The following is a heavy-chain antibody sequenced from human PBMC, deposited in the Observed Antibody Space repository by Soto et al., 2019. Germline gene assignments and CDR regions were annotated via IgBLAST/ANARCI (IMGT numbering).Heavy chain of an antibody. Sequence: PSETLSLTCAVYGGSFSGYYWSWIRQPPGKGLEWIGEINHSGSTNYNPSLKSRVTISVDTSKNQFSLKLSSVTAADTAVYYCARSYYDSSGYSRKYFDYWGQGTLVTVSS. J-gene: IGHJ4*02. CDR2: INHSGST. CDR3: ARSYYDSSGYSRKYFDY. CDR1: GGSFSGYY. V-gene: IGHV4-34*01. D-gene: IGHD3-22*01.